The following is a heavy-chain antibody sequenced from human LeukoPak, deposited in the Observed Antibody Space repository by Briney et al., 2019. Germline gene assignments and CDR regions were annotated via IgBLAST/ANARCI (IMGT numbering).Heavy chain of an antibody. CDR3: AKHLPGIAVAGTPGDY. CDR2: ISGSGGST. Sequence: PGGSLRLSCAASGFTFSSYAMHWVRQAPGKGLEWVSAISGSGGSTYYADSVKGRFTISRDNSKNTLYLQMNSLRAEDTAVYYCAKHLPGIAVAGTPGDYWGQGTLVTVSS. CDR1: GFTFSSYA. D-gene: IGHD6-19*01. J-gene: IGHJ4*02. V-gene: IGHV3-23*01.